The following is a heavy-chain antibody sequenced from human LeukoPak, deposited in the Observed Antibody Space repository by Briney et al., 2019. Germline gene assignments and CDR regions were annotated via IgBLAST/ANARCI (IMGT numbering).Heavy chain of an antibody. CDR3: AKDIGSGWSAFFDY. V-gene: IGHV3-43*02. CDR1: GSTFNNYA. D-gene: IGHD6-19*01. CDR2: ISGDGGST. Sequence: GGSLRLSCAASGSTFNNYAMSWVRQAPGKGLEWVSLISGDGGSTYYADSVKGRFTISRDNSKNSLYLQMNSLRTEDTALNYCAKDIGSGWSAFFDYWGQGTLVTVSS. J-gene: IGHJ4*02.